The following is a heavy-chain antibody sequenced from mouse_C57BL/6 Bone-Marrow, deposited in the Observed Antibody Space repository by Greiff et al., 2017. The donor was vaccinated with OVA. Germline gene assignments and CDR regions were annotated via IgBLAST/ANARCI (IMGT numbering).Heavy chain of an antibody. D-gene: IGHD1-1*01. CDR3: ARRGVYYGSFYYAMDY. Sequence: VQLQQSGPGLVQPSQSLSITCTVSGFSLTSYGVHWVRQSPGKGLEWLGVIWSGGSTDYNAAFISRLSISKDNSKSQVFFKMNSLQADDTAIYYCARRGVYYGSFYYAMDYWGQGTSVTVSS. CDR1: GFSLTSYG. J-gene: IGHJ4*01. V-gene: IGHV2-2*01. CDR2: IWSGGST.